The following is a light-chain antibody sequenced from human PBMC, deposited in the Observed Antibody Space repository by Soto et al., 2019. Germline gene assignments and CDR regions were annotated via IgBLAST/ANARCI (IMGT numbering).Light chain of an antibody. J-gene: IGKJ5*01. Sequence: PSSLSASVGDTVTITGRPSQFISTYLNWYQQKPGKAPNLLIYTTSSLHSGVPSRFSGSGSGTDFTLTISSLQPEDFATYYCQQSYSTPSTFGQGTRLENK. V-gene: IGKV1-39*01. CDR3: QQSYSTPST. CDR2: TTS. CDR1: QFISTY.